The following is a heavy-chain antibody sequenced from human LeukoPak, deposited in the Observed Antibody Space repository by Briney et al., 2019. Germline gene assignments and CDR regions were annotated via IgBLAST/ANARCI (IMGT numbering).Heavy chain of an antibody. CDR3: AREGRYCSGGSCSYMDV. D-gene: IGHD2-15*01. CDR2: IYHSGST. Sequence: PSETLSLTCTVSGYSISSGYYWGWIRQPPGKGLEWIGSIYHSGSTYYNSSLKSRVTISVDTSKNQFSLKLSSVTAADTPVYYCAREGRYCSGGSCSYMDVWGKGTTVTVSS. J-gene: IGHJ6*03. V-gene: IGHV4-38-2*02. CDR1: GYSISSGYY.